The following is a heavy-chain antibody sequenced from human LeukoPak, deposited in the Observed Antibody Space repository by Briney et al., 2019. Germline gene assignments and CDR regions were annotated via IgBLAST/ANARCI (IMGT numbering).Heavy chain of an antibody. Sequence: PGRSLRLSCAASGFTFSSYWMHWVRQAPGKGLVWVSRMNNDGSSTIYADSVKGRFTISRDNARNTLYLQMNSLRAEDTAVYYCARADGSGWLTYWGQGTLVTVPS. CDR2: MNNDGSST. CDR1: GFTFSSYW. J-gene: IGHJ4*02. CDR3: ARADGSGWLTY. D-gene: IGHD6-19*01. V-gene: IGHV3-74*01.